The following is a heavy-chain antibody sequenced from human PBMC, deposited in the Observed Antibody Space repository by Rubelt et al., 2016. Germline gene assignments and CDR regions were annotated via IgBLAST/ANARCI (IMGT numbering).Heavy chain of an antibody. Sequence: QVQLQQWGAGLLKPSETLSLTCAVYGGSFSGYYWSWIRQPPGKGLEWIGEINHSGSTNYNPSLKSRVTISVDTSKNQFSLKLSSVTAADTAVYYCARKGDYYDSSGYYAGDYWGQGTLVTVSS. J-gene: IGHJ4*02. CDR3: ARKGDYYDSSGYYAGDY. V-gene: IGHV4-34*01. D-gene: IGHD3-22*01. CDR1: GGSFSGYY. CDR2: INHSGST.